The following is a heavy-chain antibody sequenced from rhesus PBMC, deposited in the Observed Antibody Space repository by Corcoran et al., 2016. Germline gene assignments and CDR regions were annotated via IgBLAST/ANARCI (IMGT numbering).Heavy chain of an antibody. Sequence: QLQLQESGPGLVKPSETLSLTCAVSGGSIRSNYWSWFRQPPGEGLEWIGRISTNGWNTDYNPSLESRVTVSTDTSKNQFSLKVTSVTTADTAMYYCAREFLRNRFDVWGAGVLVTVSS. J-gene: IGHJ5-1*01. CDR1: GGSIRSNY. CDR3: AREFLRNRFDV. D-gene: IGHD3-9*01. V-gene: IGHV4-173*01. CDR2: ISTNGWNT.